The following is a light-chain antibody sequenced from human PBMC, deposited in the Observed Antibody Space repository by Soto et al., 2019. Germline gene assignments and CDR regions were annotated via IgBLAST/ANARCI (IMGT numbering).Light chain of an antibody. J-gene: IGKJ2*01. CDR1: QSVSSNLVWSQYKPGQSVRSK. CDR3: QQYNSWPHT. Sequence: EIVMTQSPDTLSMSPGERATLSCRASQSVSSNLVWSQYKPGQSVRSKLAWFQHKPGQAPRLLIYNASTRATGIPARFSGSGSGTEFTLTISSLQSEDFVVYYCQQYNSWPHTFGQGTKLEI. CDR2: NAS. V-gene: IGKV3-15*01.